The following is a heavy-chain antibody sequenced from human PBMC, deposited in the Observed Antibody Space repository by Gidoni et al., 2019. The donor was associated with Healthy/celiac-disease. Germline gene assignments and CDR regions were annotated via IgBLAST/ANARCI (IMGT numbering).Heavy chain of an antibody. CDR3: ARDAPSITIIVGRRFDP. J-gene: IGHJ5*02. V-gene: IGHV1-18*01. D-gene: IGHD3-22*01. CDR1: GYTFTSYG. CDR2: ISAYNGNT. Sequence: QVQLVQSGAEVKTPGASVKVSCKASGYTFTSYGISWVRQAPGQGLEWMGWISAYNGNTNYAQKLQGRVTMTTDTSTSTAYMELRSLISDDTAVYYCARDAPSITIIVGRRFDPWGQGTLVTVSS.